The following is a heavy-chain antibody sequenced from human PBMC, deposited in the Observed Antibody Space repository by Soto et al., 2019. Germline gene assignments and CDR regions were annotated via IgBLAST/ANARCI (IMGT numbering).Heavy chain of an antibody. V-gene: IGHV3-30*18. CDR1: GFTFSSYG. CDR2: ISYDGSNK. J-gene: IGHJ3*02. Sequence: QVQLVESGGGVVQPGRSLRLSCAASGFTFSSYGMHWVRQAPGKGLEWVADISYDGSNKYYADSVKGRFTISRDNSKNTLYLQMNSLIADDTAVYYCAKYRPVYFAYCGGDCYADSHAFDIWGQGTMVTVSS. D-gene: IGHD2-21*02. CDR3: AKYRPVYFAYCGGDCYADSHAFDI.